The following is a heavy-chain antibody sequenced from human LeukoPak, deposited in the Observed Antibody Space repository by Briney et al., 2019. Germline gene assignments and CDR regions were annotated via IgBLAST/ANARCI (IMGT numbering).Heavy chain of an antibody. V-gene: IGHV3-21*01. Sequence: GGSLRLSCAASGFTFSSSWMSWVRQAPGKGLEWVSSISSSSSYIYYADSVKGRFTISRDNAKNSLYLQMNSLRAEDTAVYYCARDLYGGEDGERPTYYFDYWGQGTLVTVSS. D-gene: IGHD3-10*01. CDR3: ARDLYGGEDGERPTYYFDY. CDR1: GFTFSSSW. CDR2: ISSSSSYI. J-gene: IGHJ4*02.